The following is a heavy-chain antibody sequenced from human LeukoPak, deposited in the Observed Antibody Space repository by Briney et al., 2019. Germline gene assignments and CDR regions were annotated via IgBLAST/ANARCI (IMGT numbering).Heavy chain of an antibody. Sequence: GGSLRLSCAASGFTVSSNYMTWVRQAPGKGLEWASVIYSGGNTYYADSVKGRFSISRDNSKNTVYLQMNSLRAEDTAVYYCARLVTGTTVINSGWFDPWGQGTLVTVSS. CDR3: ARLVTGTTVINSGWFDP. CDR1: GFTVSSNY. CDR2: IYSGGNT. J-gene: IGHJ5*02. V-gene: IGHV3-66*04. D-gene: IGHD4-23*01.